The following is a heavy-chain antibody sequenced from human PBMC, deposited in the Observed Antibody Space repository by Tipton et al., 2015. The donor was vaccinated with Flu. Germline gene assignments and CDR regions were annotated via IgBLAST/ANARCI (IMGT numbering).Heavy chain of an antibody. CDR3: AKDQPSDGEFFSSFDY. D-gene: IGHD3-10*01. CDR1: GFSFSSFA. CDR2: TTGSGGST. Sequence: SGFSFSSFAMSWVRQAPGKGLEWVSSTTGSGGSTYYADSVKGRFAISRDNSKNTLYLQMSSLRVEDTAVYYCAKDQPSDGEFFSSFDYWGQGTLVTVSS. V-gene: IGHV3-23*01. J-gene: IGHJ4*02.